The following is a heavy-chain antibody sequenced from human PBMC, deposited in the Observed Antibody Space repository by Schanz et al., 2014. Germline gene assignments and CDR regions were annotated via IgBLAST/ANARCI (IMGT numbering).Heavy chain of an antibody. V-gene: IGHV3-23*01. J-gene: IGHJ3*02. CDR1: GFTFGDYA. CDR3: AKGRFGELSAFDI. Sequence: PGGSLRLSCAASGFTFGDYAMTWVRQAPGKGLEWVSAINTGVNTYYADSVRGRFTMSRDNSKNTLYLQMNSLRAGDAAVYYCAKGRFGELSAFDIWGQGTMVTVSS. D-gene: IGHD3-10*01. CDR2: INTGVNT.